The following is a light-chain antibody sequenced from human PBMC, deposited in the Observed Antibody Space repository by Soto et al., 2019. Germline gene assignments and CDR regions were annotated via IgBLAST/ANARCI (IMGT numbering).Light chain of an antibody. CDR2: AAS. CDR3: LQHNSYPQT. J-gene: IGKJ1*01. V-gene: IGKV1-17*01. Sequence: DIQMTQSPSSLSASVGDRVTITCRASQGIRNDLGWYQQKPVKAPKRLIYAASSLQSWVPSRFSGSASGPEFTLTIRILQPEDFAPSYCLQHNSYPQTFGQGNKVDIQ. CDR1: QGIRND.